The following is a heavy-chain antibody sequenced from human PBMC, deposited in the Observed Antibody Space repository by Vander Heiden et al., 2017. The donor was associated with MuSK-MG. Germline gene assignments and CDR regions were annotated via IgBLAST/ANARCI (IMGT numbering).Heavy chain of an antibody. CDR3: ARVAVTMIVVVPPGSIDY. J-gene: IGHJ4*02. CDR1: GFIFSSYE. Sequence: EVPLVGSGGVLVQPGRSLRPSCAASGFIFSSYELNWVRQAPGKGLEWVSYISSSGSTIYYADSVKGRFTISRDNAKNSLYLQMNSLRAEDTAVYYCARVAVTMIVVVPPGSIDYWGQGTLVTVSS. D-gene: IGHD3-22*01. CDR2: ISSSGSTI. V-gene: IGHV3-48*03.